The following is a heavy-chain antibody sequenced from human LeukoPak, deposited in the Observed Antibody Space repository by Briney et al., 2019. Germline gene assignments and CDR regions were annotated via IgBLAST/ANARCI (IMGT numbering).Heavy chain of an antibody. CDR3: ATNKDYGGNSDYYYYMDV. Sequence: ASVKVSCKVSGYTLTELSMHWVRQAPGKGLEWMGGFDPEDGETIYAQKFQGRVTMTEDTPTDTAYMELSSLRSEDTAVYYCATNKDYGGNSDYYYYMDVWGKGTTVTVSS. D-gene: IGHD4-23*01. CDR1: GYTLTELS. CDR2: FDPEDGET. V-gene: IGHV1-24*01. J-gene: IGHJ6*03.